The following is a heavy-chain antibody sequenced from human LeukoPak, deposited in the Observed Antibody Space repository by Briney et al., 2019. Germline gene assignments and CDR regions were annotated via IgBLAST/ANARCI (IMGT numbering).Heavy chain of an antibody. V-gene: IGHV3-30-3*01. Sequence: GGSLRLSCAASGFTFSNYAMLWVRQAPGEGLEWVAVISYDGSNKYNEESAKGRFTISRDNSKNTLYLQMDSLRAEDTAVYYCATRSCGRTGCPLWPLDFWGQGTLVMVSS. CDR3: ATRSCGRTGCPLWPLDF. CDR1: GFTFSNYA. D-gene: IGHD2-2*01. J-gene: IGHJ4*02. CDR2: ISYDGSNK.